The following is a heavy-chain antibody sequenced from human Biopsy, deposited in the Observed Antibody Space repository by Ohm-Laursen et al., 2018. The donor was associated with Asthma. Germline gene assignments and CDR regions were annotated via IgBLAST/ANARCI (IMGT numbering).Heavy chain of an antibody. CDR2: VIPIYGTT. Sequence: VASVKVSCKAHGDILSSFGIKWVRKAPGQGLEWMGGVIPIYGTTHTAQKFQGRVTITADESTSTAYMELTSLRKEDTAVYYCARTFHFWSPYHAEHYQLWGQGTLVTVSS. D-gene: IGHD3-3*01. CDR3: ARTFHFWSPYHAEHYQL. J-gene: IGHJ1*01. CDR1: GDILSSFG. V-gene: IGHV1-69*13.